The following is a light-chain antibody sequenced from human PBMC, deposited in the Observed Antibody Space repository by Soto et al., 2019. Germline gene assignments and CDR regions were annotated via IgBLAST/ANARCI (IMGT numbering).Light chain of an antibody. CDR2: GAS. CDR1: QSVSSSF. Sequence: EIVLTQSPGTLSLSPGERATLSCRASQSVSSSFLAWYQQKPGQAPRLLIYGASSRATGIPDRFSCSGSGTDFTLTISRLEAEDFAVYYCQQYGSSPRTFGQGTKVEIK. J-gene: IGKJ1*01. V-gene: IGKV3-20*01. CDR3: QQYGSSPRT.